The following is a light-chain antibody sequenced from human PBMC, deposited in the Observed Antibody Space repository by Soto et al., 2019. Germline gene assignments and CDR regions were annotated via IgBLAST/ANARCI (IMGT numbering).Light chain of an antibody. CDR3: QQYYSYPAA. Sequence: AIRMTQSPSSLSASTGDRVTITCRASQGISSYLAWYQQKPGKAPKLLIYAASTLQSGVPSRFSGSGSGTDFTLTISCLQSEDFATYYCQQYYSYPAAFGQGTKVDNK. CDR2: AAS. V-gene: IGKV1-8*01. J-gene: IGKJ1*01. CDR1: QGISSY.